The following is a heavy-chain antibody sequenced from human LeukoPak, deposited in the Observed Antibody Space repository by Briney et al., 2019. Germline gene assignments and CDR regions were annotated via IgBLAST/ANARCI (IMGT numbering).Heavy chain of an antibody. CDR2: ISYDGSNK. J-gene: IGHJ4*02. CDR1: GFTFSSYA. V-gene: IGHV3-30-3*01. Sequence: GRSLRLSCAASGFTFSSYAMHWVRQAPGKGLEWVAVISYDGSNKYYADSVKGRFTISRDNSKNTLYLQMNSLRDEDTAVYYCARDNWLPHLIFVYWGQGTLVTVSS. D-gene: IGHD1-20*01. CDR3: ARDNWLPHLIFVY.